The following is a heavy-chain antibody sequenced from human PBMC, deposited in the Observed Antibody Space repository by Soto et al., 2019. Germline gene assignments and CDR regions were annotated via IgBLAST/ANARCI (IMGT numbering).Heavy chain of an antibody. D-gene: IGHD2-2*01. CDR3: ARVLMVPTAMYSAFDI. CDR1: GYALSGYA. J-gene: IGHJ3*02. Sequence: GASVKVSCTASGYALSGYAIHWVRQAPRQRLEWMGWIKGGDGNTKHSQKFQGRVTITRDTSASTAYMELSSLRSEDTAVYYCARVLMVPTAMYSAFDIWGQGTMVTVSS. V-gene: IGHV1-3*01. CDR2: IKGGDGNT.